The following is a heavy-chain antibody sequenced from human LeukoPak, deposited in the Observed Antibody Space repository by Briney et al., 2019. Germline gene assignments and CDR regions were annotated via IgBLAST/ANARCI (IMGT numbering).Heavy chain of an antibody. V-gene: IGHV4-59*01. Sequence: PSETLSLTCTVSGGSISSYHWSWIRQPPGKGLEWIGYIYYSGSTNYNPSLKSRVTISVDTSKNQFSLKLSSVTAADTAVYYCARVADYYGSGSYPERGWFDPWGQGTLVTVSS. CDR1: GGSISSYH. CDR3: ARVADYYGSGSYPERGWFDP. J-gene: IGHJ5*02. CDR2: IYYSGST. D-gene: IGHD3-10*01.